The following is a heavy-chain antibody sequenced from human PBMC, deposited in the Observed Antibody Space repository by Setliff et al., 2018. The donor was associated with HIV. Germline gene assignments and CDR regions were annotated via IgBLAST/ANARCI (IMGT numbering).Heavy chain of an antibody. CDR1: GYSISSGYY. V-gene: IGHV4-38-2*02. J-gene: IGHJ6*02. D-gene: IGHD3-9*01. CDR2: IYHSGST. CDR3: AREKQQSYNIVTGYNYYYGIDV. Sequence: SETLSLTCTVSGYSISSGYYWGWIRQPPGKGLEWIGSIYHSGSTYYNPSLKSRVTISADTSKNQVSLRLRSATAADTAVYYCAREKQQSYNIVTGYNYYYGIDVWGQGTTVTVSS.